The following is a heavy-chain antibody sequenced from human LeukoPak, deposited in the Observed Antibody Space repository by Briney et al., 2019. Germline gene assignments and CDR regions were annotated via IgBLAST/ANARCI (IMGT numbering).Heavy chain of an antibody. CDR3: ARAGRDGYNKGTLRANWFDP. D-gene: IGHD5-24*01. CDR1: GYTFTSYG. V-gene: IGHV1-18*01. CDR2: ISGFNGNI. J-gene: IGHJ5*02. Sequence: ASVKVSCKASGYTFTSYGITWVRQAPGQGLEWMGWISGFNGNINYAQKFQGRVTMTTDTSTSTAYMELRSLRSEDTAVYCCARAGRDGYNKGTLRANWFDPWGQGTLVTVSS.